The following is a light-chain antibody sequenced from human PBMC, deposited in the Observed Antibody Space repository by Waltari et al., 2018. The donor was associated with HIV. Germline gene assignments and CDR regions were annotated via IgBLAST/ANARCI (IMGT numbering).Light chain of an antibody. Sequence: NFMLTQPHSVSESPGKTVTISCTRISGSIDSPHVQWHQQRPCSAPTSVIYDDNKRPSGVPDRFSGSIDSSSNSASLTIAGLKTEDEADYYCQSYDANTVVFGGGTKLTVL. CDR3: QSYDANTVV. CDR1: SGSIDSPH. CDR2: DDN. J-gene: IGLJ2*01. V-gene: IGLV6-57*04.